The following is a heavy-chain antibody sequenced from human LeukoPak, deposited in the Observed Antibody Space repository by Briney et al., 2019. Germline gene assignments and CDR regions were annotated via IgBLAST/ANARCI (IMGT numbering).Heavy chain of an antibody. Sequence: SQTLSLTCTVSGGSISSGGYYWSWIRQHPGKGLEWIGYIYYSGSTYYNPSPKSRVTISVDTSKNQFSLKLSSVTAADTAVYYCARSTGLHGSYWPSLFGYWGQGTLVTVSS. CDR1: GGSISSGGYY. V-gene: IGHV4-31*03. CDR2: IYYSGST. CDR3: ARSTGLHGSYWPSLFGY. J-gene: IGHJ4*02. D-gene: IGHD1-26*01.